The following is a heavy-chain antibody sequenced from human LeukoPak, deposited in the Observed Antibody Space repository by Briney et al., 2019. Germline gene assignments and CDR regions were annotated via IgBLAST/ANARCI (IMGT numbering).Heavy chain of an antibody. J-gene: IGHJ4*02. CDR1: GFTFDDYA. D-gene: IGHD2-15*01. CDR3: AKDIGRYCSGGSCYDY. V-gene: IGHV3-9*03. CDR2: ISWNSGSI. Sequence: PGGSLRLSCAASGFTFDDYAMHWVRQAPGKGLEWVSGISWNSGSIGYADSVKSRFTISRDNAKNSLYLQMNSLRAEDMALYYCAKDIGRYCSGGSCYDYWGQGTLVTVSS.